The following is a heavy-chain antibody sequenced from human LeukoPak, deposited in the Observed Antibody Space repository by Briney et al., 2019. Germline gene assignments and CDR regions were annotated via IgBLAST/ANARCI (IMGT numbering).Heavy chain of an antibody. CDR3: ARNGAVDWDAEYAFDI. CDR2: MYYSGST. V-gene: IGHV4-59*11. Sequence: PSETLSLTCTVSGGSISSHYWSWIRQPPGKGLEWIGYMYYSGSTKYNSSLKGRVTISVDTSKNQFSLKLSSVTAADTAVYYCARNGAVDWDAEYAFDIWGQGTWVTVSS. D-gene: IGHD3/OR15-3a*01. CDR1: GGSISSHY. J-gene: IGHJ3*02.